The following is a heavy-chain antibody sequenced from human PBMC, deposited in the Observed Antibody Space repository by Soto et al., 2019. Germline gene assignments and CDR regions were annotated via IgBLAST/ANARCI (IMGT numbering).Heavy chain of an antibody. CDR2: INHSGST. CDR3: ARGDRRGYSGYDGVSY. V-gene: IGHV4-34*01. J-gene: IGHJ4*02. CDR1: GGSFSGYY. D-gene: IGHD5-12*01. Sequence: SETLSLTCAVYGGSFSGYYWSWIRQPPGKGLEWIGEINHSGSTNYNPSLKSRVTISVDTSKNQFSLKLSSVTAADTAVYYCARGDRRGYSGYDGVSYWGQGTLVTVSS.